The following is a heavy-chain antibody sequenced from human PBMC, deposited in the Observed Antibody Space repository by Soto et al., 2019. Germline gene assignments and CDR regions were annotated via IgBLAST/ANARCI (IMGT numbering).Heavy chain of an antibody. CDR3: ARDGRPAVHGRWFDP. CDR2: MSYDRVNK. J-gene: IGHJ5*02. CDR1: GFTFSSYS. D-gene: IGHD2-15*01. Sequence: MQVVESGGGVVQPGTSLRLSCTGSGFTFSSYSMHWFRQAPGKGLQWVAVMSYDRVNKFYGDPVKGRFTVSRDNSKSTMYLQMNSLTFEDTAIYYCARDGRPAVHGRWFDPWGQGTVVPVSS. V-gene: IGHV3-30-3*01.